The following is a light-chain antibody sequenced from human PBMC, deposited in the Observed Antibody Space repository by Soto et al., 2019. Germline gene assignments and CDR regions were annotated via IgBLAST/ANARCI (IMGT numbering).Light chain of an antibody. J-gene: IGKJ5*01. CDR1: QNIRNN. CDR2: HAS. Sequence: EIVLTQSPATLSVSPGERGTLSCRASQNIRNNLAWYQERPGQAPRLLIYHASITANGIPGRFSGGGSGTEFNLTISSLQSGDFAVYYCQHYHGWPITFGQGTRLEIK. V-gene: IGKV3-15*01. CDR3: QHYHGWPIT.